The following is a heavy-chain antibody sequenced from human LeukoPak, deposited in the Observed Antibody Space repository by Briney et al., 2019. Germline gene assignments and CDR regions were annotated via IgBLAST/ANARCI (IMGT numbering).Heavy chain of an antibody. V-gene: IGHV1-8*01. CDR3: ARTVTSGYIDDY. CDR1: GYTFTSYD. CDR2: MNPNSGNT. D-gene: IGHD5-12*01. J-gene: IGHJ4*02. Sequence: ASVKVSCKASGYTFTSYDINWVRQATGQGLEWMGWMNPNSGNTGYAQKFQGRVTMTRNTSISTAYMELSSLRSDDTAVYYCARTVTSGYIDDYWGQGTLVTVSS.